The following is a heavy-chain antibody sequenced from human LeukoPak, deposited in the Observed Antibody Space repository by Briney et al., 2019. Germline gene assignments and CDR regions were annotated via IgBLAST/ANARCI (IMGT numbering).Heavy chain of an antibody. Sequence: ASMKVSCKVSGYNFNELSMHWVRQAPGKGLDWMGGFDPEDGETIYAQKFQGRVTKTEDTSTDTAYMELSSLRSEDTAVYYCARDPGEGFEGAFDYWGQGTLVTVSS. D-gene: IGHD3-16*01. V-gene: IGHV1-24*01. CDR3: ARDPGEGFEGAFDY. J-gene: IGHJ4*02. CDR2: FDPEDGET. CDR1: GYNFNELS.